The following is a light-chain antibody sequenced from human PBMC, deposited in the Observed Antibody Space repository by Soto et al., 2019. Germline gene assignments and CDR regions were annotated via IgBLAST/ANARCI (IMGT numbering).Light chain of an antibody. J-gene: IGLJ2*01. V-gene: IGLV2-14*03. CDR1: SSDIGGYNY. CDR3: ASYASSNTVL. CDR2: DVT. Sequence: QSALTQPASVSGSPGQSITISCTGTSSDIGGYNYVSWYRQHPGKAPKLMIYDVTYRPSGVSNRFSASKSGNTASLTISGLQAEDEADYYCASYASSNTVLFGGGTKLTVL.